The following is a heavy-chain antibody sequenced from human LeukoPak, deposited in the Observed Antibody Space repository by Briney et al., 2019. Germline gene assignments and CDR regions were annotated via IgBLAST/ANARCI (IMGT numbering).Heavy chain of an antibody. D-gene: IGHD6-19*01. J-gene: IGHJ6*02. CDR3: ARVGYSSVWTPFAMDV. CDR2: TYYRSKWYN. Sequence: SQTLSLTCAISGDSVSSNSAAWNWIRQSPSRALEWLGRTYYRSKWYNDYAVSVKSRITINPDTSKNQFSLQLNSVTPEDTAVYYCARVGYSSVWTPFAMDVWGQGTTVTVSS. CDR1: GDSVSSNSAA. V-gene: IGHV6-1*01.